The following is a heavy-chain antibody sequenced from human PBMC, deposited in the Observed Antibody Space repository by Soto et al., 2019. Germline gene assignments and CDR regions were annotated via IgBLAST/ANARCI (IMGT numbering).Heavy chain of an antibody. Sequence: ASVKVSCKASGYTFTNYAMHWVRQAPGQRLEWMGWINAGNGNTKYSQKFQGRVTITRDTSASTAYMELSSLRSEDTAVYYCARLNGYCIRGSCHGHYAMDVWGQGTTVTVSS. CDR2: INAGNGNT. D-gene: IGHD2-15*01. CDR3: ARLNGYCIRGSCHGHYAMDV. V-gene: IGHV1-3*01. CDR1: GYTFTNYA. J-gene: IGHJ6*02.